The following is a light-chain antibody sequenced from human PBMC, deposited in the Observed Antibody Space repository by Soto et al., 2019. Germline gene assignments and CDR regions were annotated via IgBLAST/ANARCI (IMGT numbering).Light chain of an antibody. Sequence: QSALTQPASVSGSPGQSITISCTGTSSDVGGYNYVSWYQQHPGKAPKLMIYEVSNRPSEVSNRFSGSKSVNTASLTISGFQAEDEGDYYYCSYTCGSTRLVFGGGTKLTVL. CDR1: SSDVGGYNY. CDR2: EVS. J-gene: IGLJ2*01. V-gene: IGLV2-14*01. CDR3: CSYTCGSTRLV.